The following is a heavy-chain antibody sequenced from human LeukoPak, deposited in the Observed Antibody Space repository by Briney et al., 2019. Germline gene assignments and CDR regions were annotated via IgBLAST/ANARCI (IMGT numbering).Heavy chain of an antibody. CDR1: GFTFSSYG. D-gene: IGHD6-19*01. Sequence: PGRSLRLSCAASGFTFSSYGMHWVRQAPGKGLEWVAVISYDGSNKYYADSVKGRFTISRDNSKNTLYLQMNSLRAEDTAVCYCAKGGIAVAGTFFDYWGQGTLVTVSS. CDR3: AKGGIAVAGTFFDY. J-gene: IGHJ4*02. V-gene: IGHV3-30*18. CDR2: ISYDGSNK.